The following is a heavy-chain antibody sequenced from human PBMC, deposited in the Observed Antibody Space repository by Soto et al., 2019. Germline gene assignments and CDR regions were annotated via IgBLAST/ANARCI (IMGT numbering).Heavy chain of an antibody. J-gene: IGHJ6*03. CDR3: ARDRRGYSYGESYYYYYYMDV. CDR1: GGSISSYY. D-gene: IGHD5-18*01. V-gene: IGHV4-59*01. CDR2: IYYSGST. Sequence: QVQLQESGPGLVKPSETLSLTCTVSGGSISSYYWSWIRQPPGKGLEWIGYIYYSGSTNYNPSLKSRVTISVDTSNNQFSLKLSSVTAADTAVYYCARDRRGYSYGESYYYYYYMDVWGKGTTVTVSS.